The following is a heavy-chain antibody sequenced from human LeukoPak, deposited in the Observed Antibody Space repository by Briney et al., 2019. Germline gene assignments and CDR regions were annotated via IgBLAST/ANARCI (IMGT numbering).Heavy chain of an antibody. Sequence: GASVKVSCKASGYTFTSYGISWVRQAPGQGLEWMGWISAYNGNTNYAQKLQGRVTMTTDTSTSTAYMELRSLRSDDTAVYYCARDGWFGELPFYYYYYMDVWGKGTTVTVSS. CDR2: ISAYNGNT. CDR3: ARDGWFGELPFYYYYYMDV. J-gene: IGHJ6*03. CDR1: GYTFTSYG. D-gene: IGHD3-10*01. V-gene: IGHV1-18*01.